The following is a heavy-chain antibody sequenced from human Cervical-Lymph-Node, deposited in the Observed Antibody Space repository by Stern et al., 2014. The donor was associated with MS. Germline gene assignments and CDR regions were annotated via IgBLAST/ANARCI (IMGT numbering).Heavy chain of an antibody. Sequence: VQLVESGAEVKKPGASVKVSCKASGYTFTSYGISWVRQAPGQGLEWMGWIRAYKCNQNYAQKLQGRVTMTKDTSTSNDYMELRSLRSDVTAVYYSARGLLGSENAFDIWGQGTMVTVSS. D-gene: IGHD2-15*01. V-gene: IGHV1-18*01. CDR2: IRAYKCNQ. CDR1: GYTFTSYG. CDR3: ARGLLGSENAFDI. J-gene: IGHJ3*02.